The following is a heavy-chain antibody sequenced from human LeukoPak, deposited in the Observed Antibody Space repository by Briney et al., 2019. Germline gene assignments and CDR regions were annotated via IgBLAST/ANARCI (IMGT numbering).Heavy chain of an antibody. Sequence: EASVKVSCKASGYTFTGYYTHWVRQAPGQGLEWMGRINPNSGDTNYARKFQGRVTMTRDTSISTAYMDLSTLRSDDTAVYYCARTYGDYSYWYFDLWGRGTLVTVSS. V-gene: IGHV1-2*06. CDR2: INPNSGDT. J-gene: IGHJ2*01. CDR3: ARTYGDYSYWYFDL. CDR1: GYTFTGYY. D-gene: IGHD4-17*01.